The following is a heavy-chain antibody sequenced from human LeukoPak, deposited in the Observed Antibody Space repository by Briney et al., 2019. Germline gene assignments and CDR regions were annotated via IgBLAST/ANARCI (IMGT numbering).Heavy chain of an antibody. CDR2: IRYDRNNQ. CDR3: AAFPGDYDSSGYLGD. J-gene: IGHJ4*02. D-gene: IGHD3-22*01. CDR1: GFTFSSHG. Sequence: GESLRLSCAAPGFTFSSHGMHSVRQAPGKGLEWVAFIRYDRNNQYYADCAKARFTISRDNSENTLFLRMNSLSAEVTALYYCAAFPGDYDSSGYLGDWGKGTLVTVSS. V-gene: IGHV3-30*02.